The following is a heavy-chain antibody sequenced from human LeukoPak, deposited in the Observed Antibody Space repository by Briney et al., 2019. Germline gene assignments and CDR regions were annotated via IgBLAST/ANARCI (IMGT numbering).Heavy chain of an antibody. D-gene: IGHD6-6*01. V-gene: IGHV1-2*02. Sequence: ASVKVSCKASGYTLTGYYMHWVRQAPGQGLEWMGWINPNSGGTNYAQKFQGRVTMTRDTSISTAYMELRSLRSDDTAVYYCAREVRIAARSHFDYWGQGTLVTVSS. CDR3: AREVRIAARSHFDY. CDR2: INPNSGGT. J-gene: IGHJ4*02. CDR1: GYTLTGYY.